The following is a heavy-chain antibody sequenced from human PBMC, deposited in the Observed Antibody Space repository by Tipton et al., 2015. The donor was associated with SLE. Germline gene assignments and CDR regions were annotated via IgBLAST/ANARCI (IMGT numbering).Heavy chain of an antibody. CDR3: ARTAPNYYDSSGDY. CDR1: GFTFSSYW. Sequence: SLRLSCAASGFTFSSYWMSWVRQAPGKGLEWVANIKQDGSEKYYVDSVKGRFTISRDNAKNSLYLQMNSLRAEDTAVYYCARTAPNYYDSSGDYWGQGTLVTVSS. D-gene: IGHD3-22*01. CDR2: IKQDGSEK. J-gene: IGHJ4*02. V-gene: IGHV3-7*01.